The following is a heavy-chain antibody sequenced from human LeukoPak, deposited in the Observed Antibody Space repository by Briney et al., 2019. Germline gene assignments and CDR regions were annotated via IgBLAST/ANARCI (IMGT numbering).Heavy chain of an antibody. CDR2: ISGSGGST. Sequence: PGGSLRLSCAASGFTFSNYWMSWVRQAPGKGLEWVSAISGSGGSTYYADSVKGRFTISRDNSKNTLYLQMNSLRAEDTAVYYCAKSGRDFGVVIPYYYYYYMDVWGKGTTVTVSS. V-gene: IGHV3-23*01. CDR1: GFTFSNYW. CDR3: AKSGRDFGVVIPYYYYYYMDV. D-gene: IGHD3-3*01. J-gene: IGHJ6*03.